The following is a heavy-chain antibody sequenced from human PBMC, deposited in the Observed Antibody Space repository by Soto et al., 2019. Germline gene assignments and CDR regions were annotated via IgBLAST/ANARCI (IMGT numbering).Heavy chain of an antibody. V-gene: IGHV3-53*01. CDR1: GFAVSSKY. CDR3: VQTTGWPGFDF. D-gene: IGHD6-19*01. Sequence: EVQLVESGGGLIQPGGSLRLSCAASGFAVSSKYMTWVRHAPGKGLEWVSVIYGGGTTYYADSVKGRFTISRDNSKNTLYLQMTSLRAEATSVYYCVQTTGWPGFDFWGQGTLVTVSS. CDR2: IYGGGTT. J-gene: IGHJ4*02.